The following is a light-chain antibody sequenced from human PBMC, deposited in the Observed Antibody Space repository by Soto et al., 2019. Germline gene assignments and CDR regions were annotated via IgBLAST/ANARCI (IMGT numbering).Light chain of an antibody. J-gene: IGLJ3*02. Sequence: QSALTQPPSVSGSPGQSVTISCIGTSSDVGGYNRVSWYQQPPGTAPKLVIYEVFNRPSGVPDRFSGSKSGNTAYLTISGLQAEDEADYFCSSPTSSSTWVFGGGTKLTVL. V-gene: IGLV2-18*02. CDR3: SSPTSSSTWV. CDR2: EVF. CDR1: SSDVGGYNR.